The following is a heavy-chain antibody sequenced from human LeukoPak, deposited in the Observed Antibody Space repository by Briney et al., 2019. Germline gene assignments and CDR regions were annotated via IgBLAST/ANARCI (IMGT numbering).Heavy chain of an antibody. Sequence: GGSLRPSCAVSGFTFSRYWMNWVRQAPGKGLEWVANIKRDGNEKYYVDSVKGRFSISRDNAKNSLYLQMDSLRAEDTAVYYCAKEGAYPIITYDSWGQGALVTVSS. CDR1: GFTFSRYW. CDR2: IKRDGNEK. CDR3: AKEGAYPIITYDS. V-gene: IGHV3-7*01. D-gene: IGHD3-10*01. J-gene: IGHJ5*01.